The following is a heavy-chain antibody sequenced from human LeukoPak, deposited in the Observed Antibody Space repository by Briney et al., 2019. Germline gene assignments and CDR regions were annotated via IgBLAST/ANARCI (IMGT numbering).Heavy chain of an antibody. D-gene: IGHD6-13*01. Sequence: GASVKVSCKASGYTFTGYYMHWVRQGPGQGLEWMGWINPNSGGTNYAQKFQGRVTMTRDTSISTAYMELSRLRSDDTAVYYCARVTAAGTSGDYWGQGTLVTVSS. J-gene: IGHJ4*02. CDR1: GYTFTGYY. CDR2: INPNSGGT. V-gene: IGHV1-2*02. CDR3: ARVTAAGTSGDY.